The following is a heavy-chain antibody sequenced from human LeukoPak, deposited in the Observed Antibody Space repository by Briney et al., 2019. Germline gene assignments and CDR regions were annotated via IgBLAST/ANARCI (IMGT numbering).Heavy chain of an antibody. Sequence: GGSLRLSCAASGFTFSSYGMHWVRQAPGKGLEWVAFIRYDGSNKYYADSVKGRFTISRDNSKNTLYLQMNSLRAEHTAVYYCAKGKDCSSTSCYPYYCHYYYMDVWGKGTTVTVSS. CDR2: IRYDGSNK. D-gene: IGHD2-2*01. J-gene: IGHJ6*03. V-gene: IGHV3-30*02. CDR1: GFTFSSYG. CDR3: AKGKDCSSTSCYPYYCHYYYMDV.